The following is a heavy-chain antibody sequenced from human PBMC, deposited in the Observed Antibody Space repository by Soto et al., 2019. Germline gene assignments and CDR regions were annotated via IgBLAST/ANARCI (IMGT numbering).Heavy chain of an antibody. J-gene: IGHJ5*02. CDR2: ISYDGNNE. CDR1: GFMFSSYG. Sequence: QVQLVESGGGVVQPGRSLRLSCAASGFMFSSYGMHWVRQAPGKGLEWVAVISYDGNNEYYADSVKGRFTISRDNSKNTLYLQMNSLRTEDTAVYYCAKDGHNDDSGAYYYGWLDPWGQGTLVTVSS. V-gene: IGHV3-30*18. D-gene: IGHD3-22*01. CDR3: AKDGHNDDSGAYYYGWLDP.